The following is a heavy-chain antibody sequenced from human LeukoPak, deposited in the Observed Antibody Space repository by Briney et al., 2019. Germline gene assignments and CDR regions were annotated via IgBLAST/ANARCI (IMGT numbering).Heavy chain of an antibody. CDR2: INPNSGGT. J-gene: IGHJ4*02. V-gene: IGHV1-2*02. CDR1: GYTFTGYN. CDR3: ARDLRRYDYV. D-gene: IGHD3-16*01. Sequence: ASVKVSCKASGYTFTGYNIHWVRHAPGQGLEWMGWINPNSGGTNYAQKFQDRVTMTRDTSISTAYMELSRLRSDDTAAYYCARDLRRYDYVWGQGTLVTVSS.